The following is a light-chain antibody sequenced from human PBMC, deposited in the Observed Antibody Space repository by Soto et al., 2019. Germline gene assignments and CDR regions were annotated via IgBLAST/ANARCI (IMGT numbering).Light chain of an antibody. J-gene: IGLJ1*01. Sequence: QSALTQPPSVSGAPGQRVTISCTGSSSNIGANYDVHWYQHRPGTAPKLLIFGNTSRPSGVPDRFSGSKSGTSASLAITGLQAEHEGDYYCQSYDSTLSARYVFGTGTKVTVL. V-gene: IGLV1-40*01. CDR2: GNT. CDR1: SSNIGANYD. CDR3: QSYDSTLSARYV.